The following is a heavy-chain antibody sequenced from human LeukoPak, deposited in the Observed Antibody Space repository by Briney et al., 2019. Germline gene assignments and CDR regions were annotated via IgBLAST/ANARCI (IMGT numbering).Heavy chain of an antibody. CDR1: GFMFSRLG. D-gene: IGHD3-16*01. Sequence: AGSLRLSCTASGFMFSRLGMQWVRQAPGEGLEWVAMIWHDGSVEEYADSVKGRFTISRDNSQNTLYLQMNSLRDDDTAVYYCAKEGDQFRGYLDAWGKGTTVTVSS. V-gene: IGHV3-33*06. J-gene: IGHJ6*03. CDR3: AKEGDQFRGYLDA. CDR2: IWHDGSVE.